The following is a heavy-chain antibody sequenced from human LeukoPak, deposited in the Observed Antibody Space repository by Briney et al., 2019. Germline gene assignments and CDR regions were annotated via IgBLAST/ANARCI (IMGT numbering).Heavy chain of an antibody. J-gene: IGHJ6*03. CDR3: ARETSQKGAHYMDV. V-gene: IGHV4-34*01. CDR2: INDRGST. Sequence: PSETLSLTCAVYGGSFSGYSWSWIRQPPGKGLEWIGEINDRGSTNYNPSLKSRATISVDTSKNQFSLKLSSVTVADTAVYYCARETSQKGAHYMDVWGKGTTVTISS. CDR1: GGSFSGYS. D-gene: IGHD3-16*01.